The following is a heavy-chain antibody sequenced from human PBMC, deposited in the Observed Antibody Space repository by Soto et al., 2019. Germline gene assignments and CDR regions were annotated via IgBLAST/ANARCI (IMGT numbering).Heavy chain of an antibody. V-gene: IGHV4-59*08. CDR2: IYYTGTT. Sequence: PSETLSLTCTVSGGSIRDYYWGWIRQSPGKGLEWIGYIYYTGTTKYNPSLKSRITISVDSSKNQFSLKLDSVTAADTAVYYCERLGGYYQAFDSCGQRSLFPVAA. J-gene: IGHJ4*02. CDR3: ERLGGYYQAFDS. D-gene: IGHD3-22*01. CDR1: GGSIRDYY.